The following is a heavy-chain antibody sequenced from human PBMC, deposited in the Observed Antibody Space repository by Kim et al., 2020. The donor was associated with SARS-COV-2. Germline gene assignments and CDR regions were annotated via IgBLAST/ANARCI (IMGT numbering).Heavy chain of an antibody. D-gene: IGHD6-19*01. CDR1: GYTFTSYG. CDR2: ISAYNGNT. V-gene: IGHV1-18*01. Sequence: ASVKVSCKASGYTFTSYGISWVRQAPGQGLEWMGWISAYNGNTNYAQKLQGRVTMTTDTSTSTAYMELRSLRSDDTAVYYCARDRGGRSSGWVISHDAFDIWGQGTMVTVSS. J-gene: IGHJ3*02. CDR3: ARDRGGRSSGWVISHDAFDI.